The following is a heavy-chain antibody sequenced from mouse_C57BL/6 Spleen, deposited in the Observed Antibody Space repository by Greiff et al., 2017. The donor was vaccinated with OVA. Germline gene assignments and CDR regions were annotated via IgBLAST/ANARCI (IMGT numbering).Heavy chain of an antibody. CDR2: IYPRSGNT. D-gene: IGHD4-1*01. CDR3: ARRTGTGYFDV. V-gene: IGHV1-81*01. CDR1: GYTFTSYG. Sequence: VQLQQSGAELARPGASVKLSCKASGYTFTSYGISWVKQRTGQGLDWIGEIYPRSGNTYYNEKFKGKATLTADKSSSTAYMELRSLTSEDSAVYFCARRTGTGYFDVWGTGTTVTVSS. J-gene: IGHJ1*03.